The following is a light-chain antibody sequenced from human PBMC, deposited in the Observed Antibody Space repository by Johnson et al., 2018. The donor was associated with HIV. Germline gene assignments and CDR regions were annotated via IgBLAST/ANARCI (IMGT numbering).Light chain of an antibody. J-gene: IGLJ1*01. V-gene: IGLV1-51*02. CDR2: EDN. CDR3: GTWDSRLSAYV. CDR1: SSNIGNNY. Sequence: QSVLTQPPSVSAAPGQKVTISCSGSSSNIGNNYVSWYQQFPGAAPKLLIYEDNKGPSGIPDRFYGSKSGTSATLGITGLQTGDEADYYCGTWDSRLSAYVFGAGTKVTVL.